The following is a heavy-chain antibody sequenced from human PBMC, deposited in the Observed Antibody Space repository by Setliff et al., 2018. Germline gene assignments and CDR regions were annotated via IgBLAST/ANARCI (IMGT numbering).Heavy chain of an antibody. CDR1: GYTFTNYA. CDR2: INTGNANT. CDR3: ARRVRIAVLDVYYFEY. Sequence: GASVKVSCKASGYTFTNYAIHWVRQAPGQRPEWMGWINTGNANTKYSQKFQGRVTITRDASASTAYMELSSLGSEDTAVYYCARRVRIAVLDVYYFEYWGQGTLVTVSS. V-gene: IGHV1-3*04. D-gene: IGHD1-20*01. J-gene: IGHJ4*02.